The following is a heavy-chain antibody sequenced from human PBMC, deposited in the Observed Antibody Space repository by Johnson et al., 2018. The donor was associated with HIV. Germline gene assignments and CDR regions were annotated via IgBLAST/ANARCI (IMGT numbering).Heavy chain of an antibody. CDR2: IRYDGSNK. CDR1: GFTFSSYA. CDR3: AKEERATMIVQTNDALDI. V-gene: IGHV3-30*02. J-gene: IGHJ3*02. D-gene: IGHD3-22*01. Sequence: VQLVESGGGVVQPGGYLRLSCAASGFTFSSYAMHWVRRAPGKGLEWVAFIRYDGSNKYYADSVKGRITLSRDNSKNTLYLQMNSLRAEDTAVYYCAKEERATMIVQTNDALDIWGQGTMVTVSS.